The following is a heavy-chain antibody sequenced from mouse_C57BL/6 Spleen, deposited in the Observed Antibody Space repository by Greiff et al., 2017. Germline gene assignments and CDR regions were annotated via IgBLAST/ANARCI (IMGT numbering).Heavy chain of an antibody. Sequence: QAQLQQPGAELMKPGASVKLSCKATGYTFTGYWIEWVKQRPGHGLEWIGEMLPGRGSTNYNVKFKGKATFTADTSSNTAYMQLSSLTTEDSAIYYCARGDYDSYWYFDVWGTGTTVTVAS. CDR2: MLPGRGST. J-gene: IGHJ1*03. CDR3: ARGDYDSYWYFDV. CDR1: GYTFTGYW. V-gene: IGHV1-9*01. D-gene: IGHD2-4*01.